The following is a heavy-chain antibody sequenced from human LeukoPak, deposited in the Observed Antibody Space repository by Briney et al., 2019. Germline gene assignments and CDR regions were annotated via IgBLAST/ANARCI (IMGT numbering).Heavy chain of an antibody. J-gene: IGHJ1*01. Sequence: GGSLRLSCAASGFTFSDYYMSWIRQAPGKGLEWISYISSSSNYKNYADSVQGRFTISRDNAKSSLYLQMNGLRAVDTAVYYCARHGLYDSTDYWTFQHWGQGNLVTVSS. CDR2: ISSSSNYK. V-gene: IGHV3-11*06. CDR1: GFTFSDYY. D-gene: IGHD3-22*01. CDR3: ARHGLYDSTDYWTFQH.